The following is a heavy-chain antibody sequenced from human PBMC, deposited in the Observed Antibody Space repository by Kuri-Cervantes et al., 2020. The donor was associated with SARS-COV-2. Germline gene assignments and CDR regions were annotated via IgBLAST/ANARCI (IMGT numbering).Heavy chain of an antibody. CDR3: ARGVGSSWYVDDAFDI. CDR1: GYTFTGYY. Sequence: ASVKVSCKASGYTFTGYYMHWVRQAPGQGLEWMGWINPNSGGTNYAQKFQGRATITRDTSISTAYMELSRLRSDDTAVYYCARGVGSSWYVDDAFDIWGQGTMVTVSS. D-gene: IGHD6-13*01. CDR2: INPNSGGT. J-gene: IGHJ3*02. V-gene: IGHV1-2*02.